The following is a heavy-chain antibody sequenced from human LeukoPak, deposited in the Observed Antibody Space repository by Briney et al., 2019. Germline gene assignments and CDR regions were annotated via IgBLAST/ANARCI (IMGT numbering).Heavy chain of an antibody. Sequence: ASVKVSCKASGYTFTGYYMHWVRQAPGQGLEWMGRINPNSGGTNYAQKFQGRVTMTRDTSTSTAYMELSSLRSEDTAVYYCARRGRWLQYDAFDIWGQGTMVTVSS. V-gene: IGHV1-2*06. J-gene: IGHJ3*02. CDR1: GYTFTGYY. CDR2: INPNSGGT. D-gene: IGHD5-24*01. CDR3: ARRGRWLQYDAFDI.